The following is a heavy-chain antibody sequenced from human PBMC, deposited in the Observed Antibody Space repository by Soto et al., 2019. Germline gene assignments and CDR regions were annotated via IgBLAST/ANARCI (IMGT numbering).Heavy chain of an antibody. V-gene: IGHV1-18*01. CDR1: GYTFSNYG. J-gene: IGHJ6*02. CDR2: ISGYNGNT. Sequence: QVQLVQSGAEVKKPGASVTVSCKTSGYTFSNYGINWVRQAPGQGPEWMGWISGYNGNTNYAQTVQDRVTMTTDTSTGTVYMELRSLKSDDTAIYYCSRFIMVGGWFDPNYYHGMDVWGQGTKVTVSS. D-gene: IGHD6-19*01. CDR3: SRFIMVGGWFDPNYYHGMDV.